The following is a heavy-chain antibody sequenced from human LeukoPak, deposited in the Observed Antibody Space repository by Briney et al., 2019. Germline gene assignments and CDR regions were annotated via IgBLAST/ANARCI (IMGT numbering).Heavy chain of an antibody. V-gene: IGHV6-1*01. CDR3: AREYYDFWSGYILDY. D-gene: IGHD3-3*01. CDR1: WDSASSNSAA. CDR2: TYYRSKWYN. J-gene: IGHJ4*02. Sequence: SQTLSLSCAICWDSASSNSAALNWITQSPSKGLEWLGRTYYRSKWYNVYAVSVKSRITINPDTSKNQFSLQLNSVTPEDTAVYYCAREYYDFWSGYILDYWGQGTLVTVSS.